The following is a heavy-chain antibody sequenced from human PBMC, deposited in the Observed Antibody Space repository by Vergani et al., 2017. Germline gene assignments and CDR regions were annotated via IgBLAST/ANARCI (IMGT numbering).Heavy chain of an antibody. J-gene: IGHJ2*01. Sequence: ELQLVESGGGLVQPGGSLRLSCAASGFTFSSYSMNWVRQAPGKGLEWVSSISSSSSYIYYADSVKGRFTISRDNAKNSLYLQMNSLRAEDTAVYYCAREGCSSTSCYAGWYFDLWGRGTLVTVSS. CDR3: AREGCSSTSCYAGWYFDL. CDR2: ISSSSSYI. V-gene: IGHV3-21*01. CDR1: GFTFSSYS. D-gene: IGHD2-2*01.